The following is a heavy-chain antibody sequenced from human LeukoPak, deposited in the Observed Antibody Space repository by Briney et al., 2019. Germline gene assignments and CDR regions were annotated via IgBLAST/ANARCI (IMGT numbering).Heavy chain of an antibody. CDR3: AREILAPGKTHDY. CDR2: INDDGSAT. Sequence: GGSLRLSCEASGFTFTKFWMSWVRQVPGKGLVWVSRINDDGSATFYADSVKGRFTISRDNAKNTLFLQINSLRAEDTAVYYXAREILAPGKTHDYWGQGTLVTVSS. CDR1: GFTFTKFW. J-gene: IGHJ4*02. V-gene: IGHV3-74*01.